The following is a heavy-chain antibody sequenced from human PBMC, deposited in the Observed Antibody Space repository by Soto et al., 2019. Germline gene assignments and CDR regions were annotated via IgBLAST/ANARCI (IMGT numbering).Heavy chain of an antibody. Sequence: SETLSLTCNVSGDSIDSGGSYWSWIRQRPGKGLEWIGYIYYTGSSYYNPSLKSRLTLSLDTSNNQFSLQLRSVTAADTAVYYCARERQLGPSSGRLDFWGLGTLVT. CDR3: ARERQLGPSSGRLDF. CDR1: GDSIDSGGSY. D-gene: IGHD6-6*01. CDR2: IYYTGSS. V-gene: IGHV4-31*03. J-gene: IGHJ4*02.